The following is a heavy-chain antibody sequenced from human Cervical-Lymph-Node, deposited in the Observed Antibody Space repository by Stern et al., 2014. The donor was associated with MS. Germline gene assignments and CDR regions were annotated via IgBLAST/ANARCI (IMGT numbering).Heavy chain of an antibody. D-gene: IGHD1-7*01. CDR2: FNPEDGET. Sequence: QVQLVQSGAEVKNPGASVKVSCRVSGHTLTEVSVHWVRQAPGEGLEWMGGFNPEDGETVYTQKFQGRVIMTEDTSTETAYMELSSLRSDDTAVYYCVVIAGTYWGQGTLVTVSS. J-gene: IGHJ4*02. CDR1: GHTLTEVS. V-gene: IGHV1-24*01. CDR3: VVIAGTY.